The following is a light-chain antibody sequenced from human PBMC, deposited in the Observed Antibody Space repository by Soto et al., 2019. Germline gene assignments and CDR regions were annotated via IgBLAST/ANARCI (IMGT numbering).Light chain of an antibody. CDR3: MQALQTPYT. V-gene: IGKV2-28*01. CDR1: QSLLHGNGYNY. CDR2: LDS. J-gene: IGKJ2*01. Sequence: DIVMTQSPLSLPVTSGEPASISCRSSQSLLHGNGYNYLEWYLQKPGQSPQLLIYLDSNRASGVPDRFSGSGSGTDFTLKISRVEAEDVGIYYCMQALQTPYTFGQGTKVEVK.